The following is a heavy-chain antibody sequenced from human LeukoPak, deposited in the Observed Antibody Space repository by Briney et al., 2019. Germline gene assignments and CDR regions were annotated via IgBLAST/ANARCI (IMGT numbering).Heavy chain of an antibody. J-gene: IGHJ3*02. D-gene: IGHD2-15*01. CDR3: EGYCSGGSCYTGGYDAFDI. CDR1: GFTFSSYN. CDR2: IYSGGST. Sequence: GGSLRLSCAASGFTFSSYNMNWVRQAPGKGLEWVSVIYSGGSTYYADSVKGRFTISRDNSKNTLYLQMNSLRAEDTAVYYCEGYCSGGSCYTGGYDAFDIWGQGTMVTVSS. V-gene: IGHV3-66*01.